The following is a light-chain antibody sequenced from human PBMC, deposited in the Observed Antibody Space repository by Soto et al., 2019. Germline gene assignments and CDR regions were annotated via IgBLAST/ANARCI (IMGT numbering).Light chain of an antibody. Sequence: AIQLTQSPSSLSASVGDRVTITCRTSQGIRSALGWYQQKPGKVPKLLIYAASTLQSGVPSRFSGSGSGRDFTLTISSLQPEDFAVYFCQQYDNWPPYTFGQGTRLEI. CDR1: QGIRSA. J-gene: IGKJ2*01. V-gene: IGKV1-6*01. CDR3: QQYDNWPPYT. CDR2: AAS.